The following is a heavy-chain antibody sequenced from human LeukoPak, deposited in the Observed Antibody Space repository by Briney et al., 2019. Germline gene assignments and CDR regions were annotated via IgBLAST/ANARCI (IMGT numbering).Heavy chain of an antibody. CDR2: IYSGGST. V-gene: IGHV3-66*01. J-gene: IGHJ6*02. D-gene: IGHD5/OR15-5a*01. CDR1: GFTVSSNY. CDR3: AKDRAPSVYSGMGV. Sequence: GGSLRLSCAASGFTVSSNYMSWVRQAPGKGLEWVSVIYSGGSTYYADSVKGRFTLSRDNSKNTLYLQMNSLRAEDTAIYYCAKDRAPSVYSGMGVWGQGTTVTVSS.